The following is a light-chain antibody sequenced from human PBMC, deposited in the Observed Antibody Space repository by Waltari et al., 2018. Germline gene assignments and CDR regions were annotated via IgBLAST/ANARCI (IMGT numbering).Light chain of an antibody. CDR1: SSDVGYYNY. CDR2: DVN. V-gene: IGLV2-14*01. J-gene: IGLJ2*01. CDR3: SSYTNYATVI. Sequence: QSALTQPASVSGSPGQSITISCTGTSSDVGYYNYVSWYQQHPGKAPKLMISDVNKRPSGVSNRFSGSKSGNTASLNISGLQAEDEADYYCSSYTNYATVIFGGGTKLTVL.